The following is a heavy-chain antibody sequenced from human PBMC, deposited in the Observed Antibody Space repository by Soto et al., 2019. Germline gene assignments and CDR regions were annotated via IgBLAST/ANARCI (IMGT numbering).Heavy chain of an antibody. Sequence: EVPLVESGGGLVQPGGSLRLSCAASGFTFSSYSMNWVRQAPGKGLEWVSYISSSSTIYYADSVKGRFTISRDNAKNSLYLQMNSLRAEDTAVYYCAREEGLLNWFDPWGQGTLVTVSS. J-gene: IGHJ5*02. CDR3: AREEGLLNWFDP. V-gene: IGHV3-48*01. D-gene: IGHD1-26*01. CDR1: GFTFSSYS. CDR2: ISSSSTI.